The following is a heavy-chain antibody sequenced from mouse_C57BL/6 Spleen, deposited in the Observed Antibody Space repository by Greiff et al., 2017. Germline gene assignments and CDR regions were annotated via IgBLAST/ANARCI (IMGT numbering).Heavy chain of an antibody. CDR1: GYTFTSYW. J-gene: IGHJ1*03. CDR2: IDPSDSET. Sequence: QVQLQQPGAELVRLGSSVKLSCKASGYTFTSYWMHWVKQRPIQGLEWIGNIDPSDSETHYNQKFKDKATLTVDKSSRTAYMQLSSLTSEDSAVYYCARGLYGSRDWYFDVWGTGTTVTVSS. D-gene: IGHD1-1*01. V-gene: IGHV1-52*01. CDR3: ARGLYGSRDWYFDV.